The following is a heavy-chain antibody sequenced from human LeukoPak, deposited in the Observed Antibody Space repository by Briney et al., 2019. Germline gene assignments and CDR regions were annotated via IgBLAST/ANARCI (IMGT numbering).Heavy chain of an antibody. D-gene: IGHD3-3*01. CDR2: INPSGGST. J-gene: IGHJ6*02. CDR3: ASSDTAYYDFWSGYYRYYHGMDV. CDR1: GYTFTSYY. Sequence: ASVKVSCKASGYTFTSYYMHWVRQAPGQGLEWMGIINPSGGSTSYAQKFQGRVTMTRDTSTSTVYMELSSLRSEDTAVYYCASSDTAYYDFWSGYYRYYHGMDVWGQGTTVTVSS. V-gene: IGHV1-46*01.